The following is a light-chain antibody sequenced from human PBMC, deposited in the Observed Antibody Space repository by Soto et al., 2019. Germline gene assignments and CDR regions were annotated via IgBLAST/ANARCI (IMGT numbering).Light chain of an antibody. CDR2: EVS. J-gene: IGLJ1*01. CDR3: CSYAGSSTPLI. V-gene: IGLV2-23*02. Sequence: QSALTQPASVSGSPGQSITISCTGTSSDVGSYNLVSWYQQHPGKAPKLMIYEVSKRPSGVSNRFSGSKSGNTASLTISGLQAEDEADYYCCSYAGSSTPLIFGTGNNVTVL. CDR1: SSDVGSYNL.